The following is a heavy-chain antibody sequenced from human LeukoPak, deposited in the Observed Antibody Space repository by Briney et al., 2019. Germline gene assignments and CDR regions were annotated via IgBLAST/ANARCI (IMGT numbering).Heavy chain of an antibody. J-gene: IGHJ4*02. Sequence: GGSLRLSCAASGFTFSSYAMHWVRRAPGKGLEWVAVISYDGSNKYYADSVKGRFTISRDNSKNTLYLQMNSLRAEDTAVYYCAKDIDRFLEWLLDARGIDYWGQGTLVTVSS. CDR1: GFTFSSYA. CDR3: AKDIDRFLEWLLDARGIDY. D-gene: IGHD3-3*01. CDR2: ISYDGSNK. V-gene: IGHV3-30-3*01.